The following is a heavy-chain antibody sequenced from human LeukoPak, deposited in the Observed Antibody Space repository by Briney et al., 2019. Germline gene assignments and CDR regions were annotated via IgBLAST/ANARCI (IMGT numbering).Heavy chain of an antibody. V-gene: IGHV4-59*01. CDR3: AREGDDIPFDY. D-gene: IGHD3-9*01. Sequence: SETLSLTCTVSGGSISSYYWSWIRQPPGKGLEWIGYIYYSGSTNYNPSLKSRVTISVDTSKNQFSLKPSSVTAADTAVYYCAREGDDIPFDYWGQGTLVTVSS. CDR2: IYYSGST. J-gene: IGHJ4*02. CDR1: GGSISSYY.